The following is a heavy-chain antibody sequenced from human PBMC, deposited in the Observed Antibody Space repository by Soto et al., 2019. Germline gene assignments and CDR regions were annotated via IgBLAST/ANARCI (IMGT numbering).Heavy chain of an antibody. V-gene: IGHV4-34*01. D-gene: IGHD3-22*01. J-gene: IGHJ6*02. CDR3: ARAINCYDSSGYYLSYYGMDV. Sequence: SETLSLTCAVYGGSFSGYYWSWIRQPPGKGLEWIGEINHSGSTNYNPSLKSRVTISVDTSKNQFSLRLSSVTAADTAVYYCARAINCYDSSGYYLSYYGMDVWGQGTTVTVSS. CDR1: GGSFSGYY. CDR2: INHSGST.